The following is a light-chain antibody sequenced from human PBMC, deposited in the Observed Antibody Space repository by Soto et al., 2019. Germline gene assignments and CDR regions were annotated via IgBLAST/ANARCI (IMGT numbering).Light chain of an antibody. CDR3: HQYYDMPLT. V-gene: IGKV4-1*01. Sequence: DIVMTQSPDSLAVSLGARATINCRSSQKILFSSNNRTYLAWYQQKSGHPPKLLISWAFSRESGVPDRFSGSGPSTDFTLTISSLQADDVAVYFCHQYYDMPLTFGGGTKVEIK. CDR2: WAF. J-gene: IGKJ4*01. CDR1: QKILFSSNNRTY.